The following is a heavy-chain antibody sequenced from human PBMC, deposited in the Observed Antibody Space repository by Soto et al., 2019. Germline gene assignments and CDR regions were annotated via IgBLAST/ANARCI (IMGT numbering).Heavy chain of an antibody. D-gene: IGHD3-22*01. CDR1: GFTFSSYS. CDR3: ASAGASGYYPF. V-gene: IGHV3-30-3*01. J-gene: IGHJ4*02. Sequence: GGSLRLSCTPSGFTFSSYSMHWGRQAPGKGLEWAAVISYDGSNKYYSDSVKGRFTISRDNSKNTLSLQMNSQRAEATAVYSCASAGASGYYPFWGQGTLVTVSS. CDR2: ISYDGSNK.